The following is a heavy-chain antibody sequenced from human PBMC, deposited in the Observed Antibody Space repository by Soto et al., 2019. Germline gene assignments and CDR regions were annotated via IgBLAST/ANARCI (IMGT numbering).Heavy chain of an antibody. V-gene: IGHV3-9*01. CDR1: GFTFDDYA. CDR2: ISWNSGSI. J-gene: IGHJ6*02. Sequence: EVQLVESGGGLVQPGRSLRLSCAASGFTFDDYAMHWVRQAPGKGLEWVSGISWNSGSIGYADSVKGRFTISRDNAKNSLYLQMNSLRAEDTALYYCAKDQGLTYYYYGMDGWGQGTTVTVSS. CDR3: AKDQGLTYYYYGMDG. D-gene: IGHD3-22*01.